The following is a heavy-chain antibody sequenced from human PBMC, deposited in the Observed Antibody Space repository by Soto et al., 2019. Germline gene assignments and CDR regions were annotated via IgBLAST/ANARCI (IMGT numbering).Heavy chain of an antibody. CDR3: ATSYSRGWDVDY. J-gene: IGHJ4*02. V-gene: IGHV3-30*03. Sequence: QVQLVESGGVVVQPGRSLRLSCAASGFTFSSYGMHWVRQAPGKGLEWVAVISYDGSNKYYADSVKGRFTISRDNSKNTLYLQMNSLRAEDTAVYYCATSYSRGWDVDYWGQGTLVTVSS. D-gene: IGHD6-19*01. CDR2: ISYDGSNK. CDR1: GFTFSSYG.